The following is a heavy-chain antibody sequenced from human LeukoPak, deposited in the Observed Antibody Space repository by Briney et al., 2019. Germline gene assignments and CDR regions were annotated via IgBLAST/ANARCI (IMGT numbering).Heavy chain of an antibody. CDR2: ISYDGSNK. D-gene: IGHD4-17*01. V-gene: IGHV3-30*04. J-gene: IGHJ4*02. CDR1: GFTFSSYA. CDR3: ETFDYGDYEYYFDY. Sequence: GGSLRLACAASGFTFSSYAMHWVRQAPGKGLEWVAVISYDGSNKYYADSVKGRFTISRDNSKNTLYLQMNSLRAEDTAVYYCETFDYGDYEYYFDYWGQGTLVTVSS.